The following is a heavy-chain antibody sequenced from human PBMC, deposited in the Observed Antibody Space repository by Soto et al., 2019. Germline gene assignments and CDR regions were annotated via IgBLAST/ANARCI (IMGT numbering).Heavy chain of an antibody. J-gene: IGHJ6*02. CDR1: GYSFISHS. D-gene: IGHD2-21*01. V-gene: IGHV1-18*01. CDR2: ISAYNGNT. Sequence: ASVKVSCKSSGYSFISHSITWVRQAPGQGLEWMGRISAYNGNTNYAQKLQGRVTMTTDTSTSTAYMELRSLRSDDTAVYYCARGAFCGGAPGCRDMDVWGQGTTVTVSS. CDR3: ARGAFCGGAPGCRDMDV.